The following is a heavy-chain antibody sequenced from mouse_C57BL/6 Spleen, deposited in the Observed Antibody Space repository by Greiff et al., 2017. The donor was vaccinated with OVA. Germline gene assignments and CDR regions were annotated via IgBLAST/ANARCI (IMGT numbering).Heavy chain of an antibody. V-gene: IGHV1-7*01. CDR2: INPSGGYP. CDR3: ARSTAQATPYFAY. Sequence: VQLQQSGAELAKPGASVKLSCKASGYTFTSYWLPWVNQRPGQGLEWIGYINPSGGYPTYNQKFKDKATLTADKSSSTAYMQLSSLTYEDSAVYYCARSTAQATPYFAYWGQGTTLTVSA. D-gene: IGHD3-2*02. CDR1: GYTFTSYW. J-gene: IGHJ2*01.